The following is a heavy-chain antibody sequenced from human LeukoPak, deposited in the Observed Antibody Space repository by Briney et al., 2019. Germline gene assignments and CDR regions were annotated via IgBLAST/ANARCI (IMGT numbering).Heavy chain of an antibody. V-gene: IGHV4-59*11. J-gene: IGHJ4*02. Sequence: PSETLSLTCTACRGSIPGHYWNSIRQPPGKGLEWIGYIYYSGSTNYNPSLESRVTMSLDTSKKQYALKLRSVTAADTAVYYCATPTRNWEPSDHWGQGTLVTVSS. CDR3: ATPTRNWEPSDH. CDR2: IYYSGST. CDR1: RGSIPGHY. D-gene: IGHD7-27*01.